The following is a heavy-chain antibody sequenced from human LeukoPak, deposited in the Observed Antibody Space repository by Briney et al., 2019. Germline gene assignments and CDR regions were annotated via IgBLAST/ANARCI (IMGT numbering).Heavy chain of an antibody. CDR2: ISGSGGAT. CDR1: GFTFSSYP. CDR3: GKYLQTTVGANDY. Sequence: GGSLTLSCAASGFTFSSYPMNWVRQAPGKGLEWVSVISGSGGATFYGDSVQGRFTISRDNSRDTLYLQMNSLTAEDTAVYYCGKYLQTTVGANDYWGQGTLVTVSS. J-gene: IGHJ4*02. D-gene: IGHD1-26*01. V-gene: IGHV3-23*01.